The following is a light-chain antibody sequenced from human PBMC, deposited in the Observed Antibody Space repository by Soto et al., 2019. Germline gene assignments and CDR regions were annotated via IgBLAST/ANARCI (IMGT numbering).Light chain of an antibody. CDR1: SSDVGGYSY. Sequence: QSALTQPPSASGSPGQSVTISCTGTSSDVGGYSYVSWYQHHPGKAPKLMIYEVSKRPSGVPDRFSGSKCGNTASLTVSGLQAEDEADYYCSSYAGSNIGVFGGGTKLTVL. J-gene: IGLJ2*01. CDR2: EVS. V-gene: IGLV2-8*01. CDR3: SSYAGSNIGV.